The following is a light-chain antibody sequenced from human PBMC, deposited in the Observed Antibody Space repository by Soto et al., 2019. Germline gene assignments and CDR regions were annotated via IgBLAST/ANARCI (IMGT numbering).Light chain of an antibody. CDR3: LQDYSYPLT. J-gene: IGKJ4*01. CDR1: QGIRND. V-gene: IGKV1-6*01. CDR2: AAS. Sequence: AIQMTQSPSSLSASVGDRVTLTCRASQGIRNDLGWYQQKPGKAPKVLTYAASTLQSGVPSRFSGSGFGTDFTLTISSLQPDDFATYYCLQDYSYPLTFGGGTKVDIK.